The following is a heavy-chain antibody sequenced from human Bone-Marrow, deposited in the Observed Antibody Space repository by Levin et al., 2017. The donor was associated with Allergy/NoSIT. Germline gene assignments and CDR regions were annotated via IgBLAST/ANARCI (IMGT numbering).Heavy chain of an antibody. Sequence: KISCKASGGTFSSYAISWVRQAPGQGLEWMGGIIPIFGTANYAQKFQGRVTITADESTSTAYMELSSLRSEDTAVYYCARDRIQLWLPYYWGQGTLVTVSS. J-gene: IGHJ4*02. CDR1: GGTFSSYA. CDR3: ARDRIQLWLPYY. CDR2: IIPIFGTA. D-gene: IGHD5-18*01. V-gene: IGHV1-69*01.